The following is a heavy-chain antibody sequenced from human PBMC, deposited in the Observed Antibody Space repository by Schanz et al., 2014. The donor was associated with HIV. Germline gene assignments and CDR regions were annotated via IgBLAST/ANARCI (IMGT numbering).Heavy chain of an antibody. D-gene: IGHD7-27*01. CDR2: IKSDGSST. J-gene: IGHJ6*02. V-gene: IGHV3-74*01. CDR3: ATLETGATYYYYYYMDV. CDR1: GFTFSSYG. Sequence: EVQLVESGGGLVQPGGSLRLSCAASGFTFSSYGMHWVRQVPGKGLVWVSRIKSDGSSTSYADSVKGRFTISRDNAKNTLYLQMNSLRAEDTAVYYCATLETGATYYYYYYMDVGGQATTVTVSS.